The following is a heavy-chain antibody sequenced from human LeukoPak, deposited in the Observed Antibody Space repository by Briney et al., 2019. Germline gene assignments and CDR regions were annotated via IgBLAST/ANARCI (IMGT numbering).Heavy chain of an antibody. CDR2: INHSGST. Sequence: GSLRLSCTVSGFTVSSNSMSWVRQAPGKGLEWIGEINHSGSTNYNPSLKSRVTISVDTSKNQFSLKLSSVTAADTAVYYCARGQVGGYCSGGSCYFYYYYYYMDVWGKGTTVTVSS. CDR3: ARGQVGGYCSGGSCYFYYYYYYMDV. V-gene: IGHV4-34*01. D-gene: IGHD2-15*01. CDR1: GFTVSSNS. J-gene: IGHJ6*03.